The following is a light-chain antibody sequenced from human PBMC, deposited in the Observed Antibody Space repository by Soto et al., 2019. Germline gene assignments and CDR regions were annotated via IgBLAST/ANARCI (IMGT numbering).Light chain of an antibody. Sequence: QSALTQPPSVSGSPGQSITISCTGTSSDVGLYDYVSWYQQHPGKAHQLMLYAVSNRPSGVSNRFSASKSGNTASLFISGLQAEDEADYYCSSYTSDSSYGFGSGTKVTVL. V-gene: IGLV2-14*01. CDR1: SSDVGLYDY. CDR2: AVS. J-gene: IGLJ1*01. CDR3: SSYTSDSSYG.